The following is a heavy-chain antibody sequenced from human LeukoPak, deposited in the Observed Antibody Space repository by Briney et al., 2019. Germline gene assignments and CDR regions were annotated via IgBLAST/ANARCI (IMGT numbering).Heavy chain of an antibody. D-gene: IGHD5-24*01. Sequence: SETLSLTCTVSGGSISSYYWSWIRQPPGKGLEWNGYIYYSGSTNYNPSLKSRVTISVDTSKNQFSLKLSSVTAADTAVYYCARRRDGYNGEFGYWGQGTLVTVSS. V-gene: IGHV4-59*08. CDR3: ARRRDGYNGEFGY. CDR1: GGSISSYY. CDR2: IYYSGST. J-gene: IGHJ4*02.